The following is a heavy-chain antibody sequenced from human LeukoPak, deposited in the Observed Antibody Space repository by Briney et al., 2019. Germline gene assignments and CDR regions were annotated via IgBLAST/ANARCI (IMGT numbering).Heavy chain of an antibody. CDR2: INTNTGNP. V-gene: IGHV7-4-1*02. CDR1: GYTFTSYA. CDR3: ARGRGYYDYVWGSYRPSNFDY. Sequence: ASVKVSCKASGYTFTSYAMNWVRQAPGQGLEWMGWINTNTGNPTYAQGFTGRFVFSLDTSVSTAYPQISSLKAEDTAVYYCARGRGYYDYVWGSYRPSNFDYWGQGTLVTVSS. D-gene: IGHD3-16*02. J-gene: IGHJ4*02.